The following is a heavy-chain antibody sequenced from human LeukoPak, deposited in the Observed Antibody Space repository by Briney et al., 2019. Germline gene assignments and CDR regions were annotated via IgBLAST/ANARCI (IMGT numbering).Heavy chain of an antibody. J-gene: IGHJ6*04. V-gene: IGHV3-48*03. CDR2: INTADSTI. CDR1: GLTSCNYE. D-gene: IGHD6-19*01. CDR3: ATEGYSIGWSMDV. Sequence: GGSLRLSCVASGLTSCNYEMNWVRQAPGKGLEWVSYINTADSTIDYADSVKGRFTMSRDNAKNSLFLQMNSLRGEDTAVYYCATEGYSIGWSMDVWGTGTTVIVSA.